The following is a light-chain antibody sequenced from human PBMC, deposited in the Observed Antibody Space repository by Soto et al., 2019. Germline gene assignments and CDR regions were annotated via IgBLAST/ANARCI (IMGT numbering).Light chain of an antibody. V-gene: IGKV3-20*01. J-gene: IGKJ2*01. CDR3: QQSHSMPYT. CDR1: QSVSNNY. Sequence: EIVLTQSPGTLSLSPGERATLSCRASQSVSNNYLAWYQQKPGQAPRVLIYGASNRATGIPDRFSGSGSGTDFTLTITRLEPEDFATYYCQQSHSMPYTFGPGTKVDIK. CDR2: GAS.